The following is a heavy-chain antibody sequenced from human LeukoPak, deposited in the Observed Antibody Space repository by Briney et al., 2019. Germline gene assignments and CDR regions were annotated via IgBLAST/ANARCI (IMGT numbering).Heavy chain of an antibody. Sequence: RPSETLSLTCTVSGGSISSHYWSWIRQPPGKGLEWIGYIYYSGSTNYNPSLKSRVTISVDTSKNQFSLKLSSVTAADTAVYYCARVAYCSGGSCYNSHFDYWGQGTLVTVSS. D-gene: IGHD2-15*01. V-gene: IGHV4-59*11. CDR1: GGSISSHY. J-gene: IGHJ4*02. CDR2: IYYSGST. CDR3: ARVAYCSGGSCYNSHFDY.